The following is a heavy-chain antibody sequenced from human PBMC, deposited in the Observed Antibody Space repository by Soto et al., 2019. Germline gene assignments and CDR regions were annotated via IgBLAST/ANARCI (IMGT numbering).Heavy chain of an antibody. CDR1: GFTFSSYA. V-gene: IGHV3-23*01. CDR2: ISDSGGST. Sequence: AGGSLRLSCAASGFTFSSYAMSWVRQAPGKGLEWVSTISDSGGSTYYADSVKGRFTISRDNSKNTLYLQMSSLGAEDTAVYYCAKGGGQWTHNNWFDPWGQGTLVTVSS. J-gene: IGHJ5*02. CDR3: AKGGGQWTHNNWFDP. D-gene: IGHD6-19*01.